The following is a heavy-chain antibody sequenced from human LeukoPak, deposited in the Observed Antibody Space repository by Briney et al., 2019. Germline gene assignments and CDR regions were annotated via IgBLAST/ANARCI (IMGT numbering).Heavy chain of an antibody. V-gene: IGHV3-53*01. J-gene: IGHJ4*02. CDR3: ARDSYGIQFDY. Sequence: GGSLRLSCAASGFTVSSSFMSWVRQAPGKGLEWVSVIYSGGSTYYADSVKGRFTISRDNSKNTMYLQMNSLRAKDTAVYYCARDSYGIQFDYWGQGTLVTVSS. CDR2: IYSGGST. D-gene: IGHD5-18*01. CDR1: GFTVSSSF.